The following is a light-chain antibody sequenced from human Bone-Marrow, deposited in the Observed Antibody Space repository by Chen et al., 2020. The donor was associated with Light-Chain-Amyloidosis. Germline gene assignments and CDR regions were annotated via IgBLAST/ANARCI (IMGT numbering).Light chain of an antibody. CDR2: EVT. CDR3: SSYTITNTLV. V-gene: IGLV2-14*01. J-gene: IGLJ1*01. Sequence: QSALTQPASVSGSPGQSITISCTGTSSDGGGDNHVSWHQQHPDKAPKLVIYEVTNRPSWVPDRFSGSKSDNTASLTISGLQTEDDADYFCSSYTITNTLVFGSGTRVTVL. CDR1: SSDGGGDNH.